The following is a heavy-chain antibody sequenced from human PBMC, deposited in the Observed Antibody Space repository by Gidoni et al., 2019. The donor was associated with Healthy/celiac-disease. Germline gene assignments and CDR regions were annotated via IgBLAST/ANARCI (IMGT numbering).Heavy chain of an antibody. D-gene: IGHD3-10*01. V-gene: IGHV3-23*01. J-gene: IGHJ4*02. CDR3: AKIWFRDPPFDY. CDR2: ISGSGGST. CDR1: GCTFSSYA. Sequence: EVQLLESGGGLVQPGGSLRLSCAASGCTFSSYAMRWVRQAPGKGREWVSAISGSGGSTYYADSVKGRFTISRDNSKNTLYLQMNSLRAEDTAVYYCAKIWFRDPPFDYWGQGTLVTVSS.